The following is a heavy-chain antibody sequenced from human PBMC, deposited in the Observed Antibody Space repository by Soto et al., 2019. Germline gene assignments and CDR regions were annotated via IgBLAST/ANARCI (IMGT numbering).Heavy chain of an antibody. D-gene: IGHD6-19*01. J-gene: IGHJ4*02. CDR1: GYTFTSYD. Sequence: ASVKVSCKASGYTFTSYDINWVRQATGQGLEWMGWMNPNSGNTGYAQKFQGRVTMTRNTSISTVYMELSSLRSEDTAVYYCARVEQWLEYYFDYWGQGTLVTVSS. CDR2: MNPNSGNT. V-gene: IGHV1-8*01. CDR3: ARVEQWLEYYFDY.